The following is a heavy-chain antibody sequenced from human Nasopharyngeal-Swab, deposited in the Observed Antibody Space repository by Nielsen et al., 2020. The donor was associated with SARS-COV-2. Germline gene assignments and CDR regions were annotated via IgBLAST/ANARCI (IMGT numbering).Heavy chain of an antibody. Sequence: GVLRLSCAASGFTFSSYSMNWVRQAPGKGLEWVSSISSSSTYIYYADSVKGRFTISRDNAKTSLYLQMNSLRAEDTAVYYCARDRGRGWSYSEMYYFDYWGQGTLVTVSS. CDR1: GFTFSSYS. D-gene: IGHD1-26*01. V-gene: IGHV3-21*01. CDR3: ARDRGRGWSYSEMYYFDY. J-gene: IGHJ4*02. CDR2: ISSSSTYI.